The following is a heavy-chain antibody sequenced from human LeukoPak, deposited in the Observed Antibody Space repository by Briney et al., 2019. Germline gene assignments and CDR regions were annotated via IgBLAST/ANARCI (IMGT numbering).Heavy chain of an antibody. CDR3: ARAAGAEI. J-gene: IGHJ4*02. CDR2: ISYDGTNK. CDR1: GFTFSTYA. Sequence: PGGSLRLSCAASGFTFSTYAMHWVRQAPGKGLEWVALISYDGTNKYYADSVKGRFTISRDDSKNTLYLQMNSLRAEDTAVYYCARAAGAEIRGQGTLVTVSS. V-gene: IGHV3-30*04. D-gene: IGHD6-13*01.